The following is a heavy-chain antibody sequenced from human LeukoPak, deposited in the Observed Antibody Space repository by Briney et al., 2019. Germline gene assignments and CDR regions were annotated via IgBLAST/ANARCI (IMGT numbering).Heavy chain of an antibody. CDR3: AKDPRIIAVAGNCFDY. D-gene: IGHD6-19*01. J-gene: IGHJ4*02. CDR2: ISGSGGST. CDR1: GFTFSSYA. V-gene: IGHV3-23*01. Sequence: GASLRLSCAASGFTFSSYAMSWVRQAPGKGLEWVSAISGSGGSTYYADSVKGRFTISRDNSKNTLYLQMNSLRAEDTAVYYCAKDPRIIAVAGNCFDYWGQGTLVTVSS.